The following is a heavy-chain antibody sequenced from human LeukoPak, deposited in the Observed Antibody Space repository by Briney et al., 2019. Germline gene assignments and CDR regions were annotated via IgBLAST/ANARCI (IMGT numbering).Heavy chain of an antibody. CDR1: GYTFTGYY. D-gene: IGHD6-13*01. CDR2: INPNSGGT. V-gene: IGHV1-2*02. CDR3: ARDKRASYSSSWYDIDV. J-gene: IGHJ6*03. Sequence: ASVKVSCKASGYTFTGYYMHWVRQAPGQGLEWMGWINPNSGGTNYAQKFQGRVTMTRDTSISTACMELSRLRSDDTAVYYCARDKRASYSSSWYDIDVWGKGTTVTVSS.